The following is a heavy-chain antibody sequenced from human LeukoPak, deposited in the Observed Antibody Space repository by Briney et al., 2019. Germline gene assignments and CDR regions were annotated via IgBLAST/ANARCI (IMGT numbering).Heavy chain of an antibody. CDR2: ISSSSSYI. Sequence: GGSLRLSCAASGFTFSSYSMNWVRQAPGKGLEWVSSISSSSSYIYYADSVKGRFTTSRDNAKNSLYLQMNSLRAEDTAVYYCARDKVVPAAIDFDYWGQGTLVTVSS. V-gene: IGHV3-21*01. D-gene: IGHD2-2*01. CDR3: ARDKVVPAAIDFDY. J-gene: IGHJ4*02. CDR1: GFTFSSYS.